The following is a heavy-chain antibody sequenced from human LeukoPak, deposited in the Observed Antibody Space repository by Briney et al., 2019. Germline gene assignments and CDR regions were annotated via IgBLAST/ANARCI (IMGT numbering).Heavy chain of an antibody. CDR1: GGSITRHY. D-gene: IGHD3-16*02. CDR2: IYYSGST. J-gene: IGHJ4*01. Sequence: SETLSLTCSVSGGSITRHYWSWIRQPPGKGLEWIGYIYYSGSTNYNPSLKSRLTMSLDTSKNQVSLKLTSVTAADTAVYYCARGRLGELTLFDYWGQGTLVTISS. V-gene: IGHV4-59*08. CDR3: ARGRLGELTLFDY.